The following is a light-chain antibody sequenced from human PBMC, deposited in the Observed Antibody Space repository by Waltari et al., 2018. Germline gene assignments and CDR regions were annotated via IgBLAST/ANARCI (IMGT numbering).Light chain of an antibody. V-gene: IGLV2-11*01. J-gene: IGLJ3*02. Sequence: HSALTQPRSVSGSPGQSVTISCIGSSSDIGAYNYVSWYQQHPGKAPKLLISDVTKRPSGVPDRFPGSKSGNTASLVISGLQVEDEADYYCCSFAGTYTFTWVFGGGTTLTVL. CDR2: DVT. CDR3: CSFAGTYTFTWV. CDR1: SSDIGAYNY.